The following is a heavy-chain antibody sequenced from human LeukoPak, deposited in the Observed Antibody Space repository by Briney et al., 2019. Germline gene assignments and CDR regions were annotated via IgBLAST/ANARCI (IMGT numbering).Heavy chain of an antibody. CDR2: ISGSGGST. CDR3: AKGPIYDILTGWRKTHNAFDI. Sequence: GGSLRLSCAVSGFDVIENYVTWVRQAPGKGLEWVSAISGSGGSTYYADSVKGRFTISRDNSKNTLYLQMNSLRAEDTAVYYCAKGPIYDILTGWRKTHNAFDIWGQGTMVTVSS. V-gene: IGHV3-23*01. D-gene: IGHD3-9*01. J-gene: IGHJ3*02. CDR1: GFDVIENYV.